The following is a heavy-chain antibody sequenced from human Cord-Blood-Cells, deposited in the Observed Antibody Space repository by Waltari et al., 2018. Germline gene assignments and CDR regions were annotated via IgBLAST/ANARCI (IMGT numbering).Heavy chain of an antibody. D-gene: IGHD3-10*01. CDR3: ARGPYGSGSYAFDI. CDR2: KNPNSGNT. J-gene: IGHJ3*02. Sequence: QVQLVQSGAEVKKPGASVKVSCKASGYTFTSYDINWVRQATGQGLEWRGWKNPNSGNTGYAQKFQGRVTMTRNTSISTAYMELSSLRSEDTAVYYCARGPYGSGSYAFDIWGQGTMVTVSS. V-gene: IGHV1-8*01. CDR1: GYTFTSYD.